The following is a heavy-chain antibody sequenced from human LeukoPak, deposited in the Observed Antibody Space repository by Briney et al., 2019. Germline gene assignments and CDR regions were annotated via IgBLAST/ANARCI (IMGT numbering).Heavy chain of an antibody. J-gene: IGHJ4*02. D-gene: IGHD4-17*01. CDR1: GGSISSYY. V-gene: IGHV4-59*01. CDR2: IYYSGST. CDR3: ARGMGYGDYDY. Sequence: PSETLFLTCTVSGGSISSYYWSWIRQPPGKGLEWIGYIYYSGSTNYNPSLKSRVTISVDTSKNQFSLKLSSVTAADTAVYYCARGMGYGDYDYWGQGALVTVSS.